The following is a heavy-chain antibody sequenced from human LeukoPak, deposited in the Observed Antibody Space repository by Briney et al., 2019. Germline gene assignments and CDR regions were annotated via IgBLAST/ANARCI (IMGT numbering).Heavy chain of an antibody. CDR3: ARVPRGAAPSGYFDY. J-gene: IGHJ4*02. CDR2: IYYSGST. CDR1: GGSIGSYY. V-gene: IGHV4-59*01. D-gene: IGHD3-3*01. Sequence: SETLSLTCTVSGGSIGSYYWSWIRQPPGKGLEWIGYIYYSGSTNYNPSLKSRVTISVDTSKNQFSLKLSSVTAADTAVYYCARVPRGAAPSGYFDYWGQGTLVTVSS.